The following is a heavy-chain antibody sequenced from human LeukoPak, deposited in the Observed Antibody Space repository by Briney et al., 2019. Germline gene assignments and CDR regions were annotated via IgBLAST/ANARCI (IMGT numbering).Heavy chain of an antibody. Sequence: WGSLRLSCAASGFTFSSYEMNWVRQAPGKGLEWVSYLTRSGETSYHADSVKGRLTSATYYPKTYLYLQVNSLRAEDTAVYYCASTTISPVGRMDVWGQGTRVTVSS. CDR2: LTRSGETS. CDR3: ASTTISPVGRMDV. V-gene: IGHV3-48*03. D-gene: IGHD2/OR15-2a*01. CDR1: GFTFSSYE. J-gene: IGHJ6*02.